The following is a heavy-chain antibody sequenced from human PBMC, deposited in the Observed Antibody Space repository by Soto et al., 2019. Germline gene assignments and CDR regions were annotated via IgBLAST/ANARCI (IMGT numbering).Heavy chain of an antibody. CDR2: INSDGSST. J-gene: IGHJ3*02. Sequence: GGSLRLSCAASGFTFSSYWMHWVRQAPGKGLVWVSRINSDGSSTNYADSVKGRFTISRDNAKNTLYLQMNSLRAEDTAVYYCVKLPYCSGGSCYVLAYDIWGQGTMVTVSS. V-gene: IGHV3-74*01. D-gene: IGHD2-15*01. CDR1: GFTFSSYW. CDR3: VKLPYCSGGSCYVLAYDI.